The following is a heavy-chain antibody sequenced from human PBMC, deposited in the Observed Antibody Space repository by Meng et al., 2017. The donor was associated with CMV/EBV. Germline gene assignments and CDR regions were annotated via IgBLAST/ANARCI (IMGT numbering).Heavy chain of an antibody. CDR1: GYTFTGYY. CDR3: ARDRSVAAAGTDVGY. V-gene: IGHV1-2*02. J-gene: IGHJ4*02. CDR2: INPSSGGT. D-gene: IGHD6-13*01. Sequence: ASVKVSCKASGYTFTGYYMHWVRQAPGQGLEWMGWINPSSGGTNYAQKFQGRVTMTRDTSISTAYMELSRLRSDDTAVYYCARDRSVAAAGTDVGYWGQGTLVTVSS.